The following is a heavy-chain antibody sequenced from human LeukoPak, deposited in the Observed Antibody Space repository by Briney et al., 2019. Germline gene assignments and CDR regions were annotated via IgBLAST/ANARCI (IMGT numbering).Heavy chain of an antibody. D-gene: IGHD3-22*01. CDR3: ARDLNLYDSSGYYPR. CDR1: GFTFSSYS. V-gene: IGHV3-48*02. J-gene: IGHJ4*01. Sequence: PGGSLRLSCAASGFTFSSYSMNWVRQAPGKGLEWVSYISSSSGTIYYADSVKGRFTISRDNAENSLYLQMNSLRDEDTAVYYCARDLNLYDSSGYYPRWGHGTLVTVSS. CDR2: ISSSSGTI.